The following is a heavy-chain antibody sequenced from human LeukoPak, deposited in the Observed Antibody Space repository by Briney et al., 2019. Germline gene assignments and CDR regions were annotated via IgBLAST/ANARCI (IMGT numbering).Heavy chain of an antibody. J-gene: IGHJ4*02. CDR3: ARGAAGTFDY. CDR2: IYISGST. Sequence: SQTLSLTCSVSGRSISSGSYYWSWIRQPAGKGLEWIGRIYISGSTGYNPSLKSRVTISVDTSKKQFSLKLTSVTAADTAVYYCARGAAGTFDYWGQGTLVTVSS. CDR1: GRSISSGSYY. V-gene: IGHV4-61*02. D-gene: IGHD6-13*01.